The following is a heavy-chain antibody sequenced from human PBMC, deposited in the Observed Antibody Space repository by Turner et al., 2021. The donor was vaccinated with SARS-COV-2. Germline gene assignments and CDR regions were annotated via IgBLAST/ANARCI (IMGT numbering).Heavy chain of an antibody. CDR1: GGTFSSYT. Sequence: QVPLVQSGAEVQKPGSSVTVSCKASGGTFSSYTISWVRQAPGQGLEWMGRIIPILGLANYAQKFQGRVTITADKSTSTAYMELSSLRAEDTAVYYCAKMSGSYDHVNGFDPWGQGTLVTVSS. CDR3: AKMSGSYDHVNGFDP. J-gene: IGHJ5*02. CDR2: IIPILGLA. V-gene: IGHV1-69*02. D-gene: IGHD3-10*01.